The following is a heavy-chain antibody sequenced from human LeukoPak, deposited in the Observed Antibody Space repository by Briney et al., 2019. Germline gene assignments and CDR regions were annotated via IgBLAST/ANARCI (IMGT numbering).Heavy chain of an antibody. Sequence: PGGSLRLSCAASGFTFSIYWMSWVRQAPGKGLEWVASIKEDGSEEHYVDSVKGRFTISRDNARNSVHVQMNSLRAEDTAVYFCARNRPGNHFDYWGQGALVTVSS. CDR2: IKEDGSEE. J-gene: IGHJ4*02. CDR1: GFTFSIYW. D-gene: IGHD1-14*01. CDR3: ARNRPGNHFDY. V-gene: IGHV3-7*01.